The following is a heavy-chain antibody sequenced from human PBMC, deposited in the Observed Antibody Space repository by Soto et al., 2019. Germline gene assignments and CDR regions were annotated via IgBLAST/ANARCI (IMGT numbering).Heavy chain of an antibody. D-gene: IGHD6-13*01. J-gene: IGHJ1*01. CDR3: ARLWGIAAAGSEYFQH. CDR2: IYPGDSDT. CDR1: GYSFTSYW. Sequence: PGESLKISCMGSGYSFTSYWIGWVRQMPGKGLEWMGIIYPGDSDTRYSPSFQGQVTISADKSISTAYLQWSSLKASDTAMYYCARLWGIAAAGSEYFQHWGQGTLVTVSS. V-gene: IGHV5-51*01.